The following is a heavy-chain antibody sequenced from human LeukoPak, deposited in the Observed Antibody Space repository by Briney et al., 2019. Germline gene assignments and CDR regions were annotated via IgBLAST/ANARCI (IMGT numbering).Heavy chain of an antibody. V-gene: IGHV3-7*01. D-gene: IGHD2-15*01. CDR1: GFSFSAYW. J-gene: IGHJ4*02. Sequence: GGSLRLSCTASGFSFSAYWMTWVRQAPGTGLEWVANINPAGSETYYVDPVKGRFSISRDNAKHFVYLPMNSLRAEDTAVYHCARFGYVAAVDVWGQGTPVTVSS. CDR3: ARFGYVAAVDV. CDR2: INPAGSET.